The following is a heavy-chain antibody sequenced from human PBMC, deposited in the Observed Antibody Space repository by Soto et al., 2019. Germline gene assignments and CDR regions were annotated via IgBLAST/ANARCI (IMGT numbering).Heavy chain of an antibody. CDR3: ARTHDYVWGSYRPRYFDY. V-gene: IGHV1-3*01. D-gene: IGHD3-16*02. CDR2: INAGNGNT. Sequence: ASVKVSGKASGYTFTSYAMHWVRQAPGQRLEWMGWINAGNGNTKYSQKFQGRVTITRDTSASTAYMELSSLRSEDTAVYYCARTHDYVWGSYRPRYFDYWGQGTLVTVSS. J-gene: IGHJ4*02. CDR1: GYTFTSYA.